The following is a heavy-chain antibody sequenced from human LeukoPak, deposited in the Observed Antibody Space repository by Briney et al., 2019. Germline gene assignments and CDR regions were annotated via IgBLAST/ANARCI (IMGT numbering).Heavy chain of an antibody. CDR1: GGSISSYF. Sequence: SETLSLTCTVSGGSISSYFWSWIRQPPGKGLEWIGYIYYSGSTNYNPSLKSRVTMSVDTSKNQFSLKLSSVPAADTAVYYCARIDRAVAGTIDYWGQGTLVTVSS. V-gene: IGHV4-59*08. CDR2: IYYSGST. CDR3: ARIDRAVAGTIDY. J-gene: IGHJ4*02. D-gene: IGHD6-19*01.